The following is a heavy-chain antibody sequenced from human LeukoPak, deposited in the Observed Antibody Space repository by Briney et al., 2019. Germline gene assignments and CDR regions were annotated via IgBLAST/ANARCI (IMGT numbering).Heavy chain of an antibody. D-gene: IGHD3-10*01. J-gene: IGHJ4*02. CDR1: GYTFTSYY. CDR2: INPSGGST. CDR3: ARALWLGEWGGQYYFDY. Sequence: GASVKVSCKASGYTFTSYYMHWVRQAPGQGLEWMGIINPSGGSTSYAQKFQGRVTMTRDTSTSTVYMELSSLRSEDTAVYYCARALWLGEWGGQYYFDYWGQGTLVTVSS. V-gene: IGHV1-46*01.